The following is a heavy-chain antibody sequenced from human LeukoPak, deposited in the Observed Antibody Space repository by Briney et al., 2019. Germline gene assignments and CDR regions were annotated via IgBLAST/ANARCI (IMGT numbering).Heavy chain of an antibody. CDR2: IYYSGST. CDR1: SXXY. V-gene: IGHV4-39*01. CDR3: XXXXXXXXXYXXY. Sequence: SXXYXGWIRQPXGXXLEWIGSIYYSGSTYYNPSSKSRVTISVDTTXNQFSMKLSSVTAADAAEYYXXXXXXXXXXYXXYWGQGTLVTVSS. J-gene: IGHJ4*02.